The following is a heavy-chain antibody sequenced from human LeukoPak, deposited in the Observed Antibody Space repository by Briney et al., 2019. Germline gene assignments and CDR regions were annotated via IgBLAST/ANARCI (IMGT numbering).Heavy chain of an antibody. V-gene: IGHV3-23*01. J-gene: IGHJ4*01. CDR3: ARAYCSSISCPSDY. D-gene: IGHD2-2*01. CDR1: GFTFRNYG. Sequence: GRSLRLSCAASGFTFRNYGMHWVRQAPGKGLEWVSVISGSGGITYYADSVKGRITISRDNSKNTLYVQMNSLRADDTAVYYCARAYCSSISCPSDYWGHGTLVTVSS. CDR2: ISGSGGIT.